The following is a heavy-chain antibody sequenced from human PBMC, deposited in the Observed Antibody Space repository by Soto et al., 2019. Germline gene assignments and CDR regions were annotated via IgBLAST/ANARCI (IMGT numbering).Heavy chain of an antibody. Sequence: GGSLRLSCTASGFTFSSYAMSWVRQAPEKGLEWVSAISGSGGSTYYADSVKGRFTISRDNSKNTLYLQMNSLRAEDTAVYYCAKDPSGLRGRYYYHGMDVWGQGTTVTVSS. V-gene: IGHV3-23*01. D-gene: IGHD4-17*01. CDR3: AKDPSGLRGRYYYHGMDV. CDR2: ISGSGGST. J-gene: IGHJ6*02. CDR1: GFTFSSYA.